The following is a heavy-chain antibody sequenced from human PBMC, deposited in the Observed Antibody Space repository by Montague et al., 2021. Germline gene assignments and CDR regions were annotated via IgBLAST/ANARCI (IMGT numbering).Heavy chain of an antibody. CDR2: MRSSGSP. Sequence: SETLSLTCSVSGGSVNGYDWIWIRQPPGKGLEWIGYMRSSGSPNYNPSFKSRLAISIDRSRNQFSLELSFVTAADTAIYFCGRDYWGSIDYWGHGILVTVSS. J-gene: IGHJ4*01. CDR1: GGSVNGYD. D-gene: IGHD7-27*01. V-gene: IGHV4-59*02. CDR3: GRDYWGSIDY.